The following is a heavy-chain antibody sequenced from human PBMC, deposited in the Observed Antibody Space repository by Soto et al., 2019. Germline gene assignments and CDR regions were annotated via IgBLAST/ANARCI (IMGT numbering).Heavy chain of an antibody. CDR3: ARERIGIVGATEGYYYYYGMDV. CDR2: TRNKANSYTT. D-gene: IGHD1-26*01. CDR1: GFTFSDHY. V-gene: IGHV3-72*01. Sequence: GGSLRLSCAASGFTFSDHYMDWVRQAPGKGLEWVGRTRNKANSYTTEYAASVKGRFTISRDDSKNSLYLQMNSLKTEDTAVYYCARERIGIVGATEGYYYYYGMDVWGQGTTVTVSS. J-gene: IGHJ6*02.